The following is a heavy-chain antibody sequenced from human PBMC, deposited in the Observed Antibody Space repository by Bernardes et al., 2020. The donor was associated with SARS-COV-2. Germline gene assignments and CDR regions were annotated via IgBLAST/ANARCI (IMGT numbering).Heavy chain of an antibody. D-gene: IGHD6-19*01. CDR3: ARIDEVTGRDY. Sequence: GGSLSLSCVASGFTFSSSHMKWVRQAPGKGLECVSYISSGSYTIHYADSVKGRFTISRDNAKNLLYLQMNSLRAEDTAVYYCARIDEVTGRDYWGQGTLVTVSS. J-gene: IGHJ4*02. V-gene: IGHV3-48*01. CDR1: GFTFSSSH. CDR2: ISSGSYTI.